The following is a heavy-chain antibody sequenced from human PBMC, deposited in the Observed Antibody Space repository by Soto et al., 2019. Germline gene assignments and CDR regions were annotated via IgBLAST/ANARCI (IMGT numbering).Heavy chain of an antibody. CDR2: ISAYNGNT. V-gene: IGHV1-18*01. Sequence: VASVKVSCKASGYTFTSYGISWVRQAPGQGLEWMAWISAYNGNTNYAQKLQDRVTMTTDTSTSTVYMELRSLRSDDTAVYYCARDPHIVVVTAIPAGYYYGMDVWGQGTTVTVSS. J-gene: IGHJ6*02. CDR3: ARDPHIVVVTAIPAGYYYGMDV. CDR1: GYTFTSYG. D-gene: IGHD2-21*02.